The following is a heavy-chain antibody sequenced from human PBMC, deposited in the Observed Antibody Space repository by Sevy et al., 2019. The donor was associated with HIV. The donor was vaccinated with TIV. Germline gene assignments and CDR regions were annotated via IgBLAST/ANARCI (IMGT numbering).Heavy chain of an antibody. D-gene: IGHD3-16*02. CDR3: ARSPGGDYIWGSYRNYGMDV. CDR1: GFTFSSYA. J-gene: IGHJ6*02. Sequence: GGFLRLSCAASGFTFSSYAMHWVRQAPGKGLEWLAVISYDGSNKYYADSVKGRFTISRDNSKNTLYLQMNSLRAEDTAVYYCARSPGGDYIWGSYRNYGMDVWGQGTTVTVSS. CDR2: ISYDGSNK. V-gene: IGHV3-30-3*01.